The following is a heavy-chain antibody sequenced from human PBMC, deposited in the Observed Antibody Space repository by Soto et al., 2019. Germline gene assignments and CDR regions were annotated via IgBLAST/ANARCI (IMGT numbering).Heavy chain of an antibody. CDR2: IYPGDSDA. CDR1: GYSFTDYW. D-gene: IGHD3-9*01. V-gene: IGHV5-51*01. Sequence: LKISCKSSGYSFTDYWIGWVRRMPGKGLEWMGIIYPGDSDARYSPSFQGQVTISVDTSINTAFLRWNSLTASDTAMYYCARQADYNILTGYFYYFDYWGQGSLVTVSS. CDR3: ARQADYNILTGYFYYFDY. J-gene: IGHJ4*02.